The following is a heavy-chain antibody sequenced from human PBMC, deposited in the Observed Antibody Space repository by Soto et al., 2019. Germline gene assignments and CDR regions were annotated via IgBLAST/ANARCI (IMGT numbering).Heavy chain of an antibody. Sequence: PGGSLRLSCSASGFTFSNYEMNWVRQAPGKGLEWVSYIGRSGTTIYYADSVKGRFTISRDNAKNLLYLQMNSLRPEDTALYYCAKHAPWLGAKNIWGQGTMVTVSS. CDR1: GFTFSNYE. V-gene: IGHV3-48*03. CDR2: IGRSGTTI. J-gene: IGHJ3*02. CDR3: AKHAPWLGAKNI. D-gene: IGHD1-26*01.